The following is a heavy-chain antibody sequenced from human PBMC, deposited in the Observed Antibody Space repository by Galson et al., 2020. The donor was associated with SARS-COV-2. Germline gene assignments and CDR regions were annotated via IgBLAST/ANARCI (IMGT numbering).Heavy chain of an antibody. CDR3: ARGVPGY. Sequence: SETLSLTCAVHGGSFSGYSWSWIRQSPGKGVEWIGEISHSGSTNYNPSLKSRVTISIDTSKNQFSVKLRSVTAADAALYYCARGVPGYWGQGTLVTVSS. CDR2: ISHSGST. V-gene: IGHV4-34*01. CDR1: GGSFSGYS. J-gene: IGHJ4*02.